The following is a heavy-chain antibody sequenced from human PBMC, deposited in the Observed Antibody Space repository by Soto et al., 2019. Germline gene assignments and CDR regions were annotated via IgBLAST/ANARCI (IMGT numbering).Heavy chain of an antibody. CDR3: ARQGDPEYYDILTGYYWFDP. J-gene: IGHJ5*02. Sequence: SETLSLTCTVSGGSISSSSYYWGWIRQPPGKGLEWIGSIYYSGSTYYNPSLKSRVTISVDTSKNHFSLKLSSVTAADTAVYYCARQGDPEYYDILTGYYWFDPWGQGTLVTVSS. D-gene: IGHD3-9*01. V-gene: IGHV4-39*01. CDR2: IYYSGST. CDR1: GGSISSSSYY.